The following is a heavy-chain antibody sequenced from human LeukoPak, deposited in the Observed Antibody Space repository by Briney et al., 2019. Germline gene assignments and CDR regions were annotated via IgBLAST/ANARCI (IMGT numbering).Heavy chain of an antibody. V-gene: IGHV3-30*18. Sequence: PGGSLRLSCAASGFTFSSYGMHWVRQAPGKGLEWVAVISYDGSNTYYTDSVKGRFTISRDNSKNTLYLQMNSPRPEDTAVYYCAKDGQLGGSSWFTLYFDYWGQGTLVTVSS. D-gene: IGHD6-13*01. CDR1: GFTFSSYG. CDR2: ISYDGSNT. CDR3: AKDGQLGGSSWFTLYFDY. J-gene: IGHJ4*02.